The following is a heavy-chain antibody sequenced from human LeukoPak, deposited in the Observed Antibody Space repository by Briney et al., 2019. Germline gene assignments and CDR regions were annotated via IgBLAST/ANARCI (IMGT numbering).Heavy chain of an antibody. CDR1: GFTFSSYG. J-gene: IGHJ5*02. CDR3: ARNLRPITMVRGVIIPVFDP. CDR2: IWYDGSNK. V-gene: IGHV3-33*01. Sequence: GGSLRLSCAASGFTFSSYGMHWVRQAPGKGLEWVAVIWYDGSNKYYADSVKGRFTISRDNSKNTLCLQMNSLRAEDTAVYYCARNLRPITMVRGVIIPVFDPWGQGTLVTVSS. D-gene: IGHD3-10*01.